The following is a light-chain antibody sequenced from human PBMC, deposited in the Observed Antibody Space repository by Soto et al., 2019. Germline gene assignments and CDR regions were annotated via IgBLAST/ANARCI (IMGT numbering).Light chain of an antibody. Sequence: QSALTQPASVSGSPGQSITISCTGTSSDVGGYNYVSWYQQHPDKDPKLMIYDVSNRPSGVSNRFSGSKSGNTASLTISGLQAEDEADYYCSSYTGSSTYVFGTGTKLTVL. CDR1: SSDVGGYNY. CDR2: DVS. J-gene: IGLJ1*01. V-gene: IGLV2-14*01. CDR3: SSYTGSSTYV.